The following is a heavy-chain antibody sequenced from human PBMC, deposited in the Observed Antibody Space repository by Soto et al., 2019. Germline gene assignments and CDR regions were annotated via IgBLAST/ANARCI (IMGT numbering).Heavy chain of an antibody. J-gene: IGHJ3*02. CDR3: ARDRSCSGGSCYGPGAFDI. D-gene: IGHD2-15*01. CDR2: IYYSGST. CDR1: GGSISSGGYY. Sequence: SETLSLTCTVSGGSISSGGYYWSWIRQHPGKGLEWIGYIYYSGSTYYNPSLKSRVTISVDTSKNQFSLKLSSVTAADTAVYYCARDRSCSGGSCYGPGAFDIWGQGTMVTVSS. V-gene: IGHV4-31*03.